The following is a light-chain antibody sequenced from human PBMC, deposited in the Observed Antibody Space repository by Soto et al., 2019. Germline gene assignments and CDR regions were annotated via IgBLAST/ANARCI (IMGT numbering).Light chain of an antibody. V-gene: IGKV3-20*01. CDR1: QSVNGNY. CDR2: GAS. CDR3: QQYGSSFRYT. J-gene: IGKJ2*01. Sequence: EIVLTQSPGTLSLSPGERATLSCRASQSVNGNYLTWYQQKPGQAPRLLIYGASTRATGTPDRFSGSGSGTDFTNTISRLEPEDFAVYYCQQYGSSFRYTFGQGTKLEIK.